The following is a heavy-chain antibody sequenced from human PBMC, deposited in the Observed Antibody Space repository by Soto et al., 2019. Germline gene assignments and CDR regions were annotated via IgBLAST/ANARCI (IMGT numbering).Heavy chain of an antibody. D-gene: IGHD6-6*01. V-gene: IGHV5-10-1*01. Sequence: GESLKISGKGSGYSFTSYWISWVRQMNGKGLEWMGRIDPSDSYTNYSPSFQGHVTISADKSISTAYLQWSSLKASDTAMYYCARLVGVRRTAARPRDYWGQGTLVTVSS. CDR2: IDPSDSYT. J-gene: IGHJ4*02. CDR1: GYSFTSYW. CDR3: ARLVGVRRTAARPRDY.